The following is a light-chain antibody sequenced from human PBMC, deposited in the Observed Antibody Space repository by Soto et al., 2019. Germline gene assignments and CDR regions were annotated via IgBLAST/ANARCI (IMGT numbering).Light chain of an antibody. V-gene: IGKV3-20*01. CDR1: QSVTSSY. J-gene: IGKJ3*01. CDR3: QHYGSSVFT. Sequence: ETVLTQSPDTLSLSPGETATLSCRASQSVTSSYLAWYQQKPGQAPRLLIYGESSRATGIPDRFSGSGSGTDFTLTISRLEPEDFAVYYCQHYGSSVFTFGPGTKVDIK. CDR2: GES.